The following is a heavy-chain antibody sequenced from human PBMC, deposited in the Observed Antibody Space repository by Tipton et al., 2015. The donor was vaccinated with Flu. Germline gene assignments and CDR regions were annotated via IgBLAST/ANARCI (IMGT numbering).Heavy chain of an antibody. V-gene: IGHV3-23*01. CDR1: GFTFANYA. J-gene: IGHJ5*01. D-gene: IGHD6-13*01. Sequence: SLRLSCAASGFTFANYAMNWVRQGPGKGLEWVSIISGRDGTTYYADSVRGRFTISRDNSKNTLYLQMNCLRAEDTAVYYCAKDLLPAVNWFDSWGQGTLVTVSS. CDR2: ISGRDGTT. CDR3: AKDLLPAVNWFDS.